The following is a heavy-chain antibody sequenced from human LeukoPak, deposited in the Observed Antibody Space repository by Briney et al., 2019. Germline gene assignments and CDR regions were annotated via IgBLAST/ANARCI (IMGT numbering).Heavy chain of an antibody. CDR3: SRGHMRYQLPNFVRVGAFDI. CDR1: GASFSGYY. Sequence: PSETLSLTCAVYGASFSGYYWSWIRQPPGKGLEWIGEINHSGSTNYNPSLKSRVTISVDTSKNQFSLKLSSVTAADTAVYYCSRGHMRYQLPNFVRVGAFDIWGQGTMVTVSS. CDR2: INHSGST. J-gene: IGHJ3*02. V-gene: IGHV4-34*01. D-gene: IGHD2-2*01.